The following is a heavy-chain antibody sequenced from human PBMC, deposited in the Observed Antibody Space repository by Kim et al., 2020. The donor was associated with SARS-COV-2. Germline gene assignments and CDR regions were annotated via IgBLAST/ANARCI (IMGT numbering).Heavy chain of an antibody. CDR1: GYSFTSYW. J-gene: IGHJ6*02. CDR3: ARHSLYGDYQNYGMDV. Sequence: GESLKISCKGSGYSFTSYWISWVRQMPGKGLEWMGRIDPSDSYTNYSPSFQGHVTIPADKSISTAYLQWSSLKASDTAMYYCARHSLYGDYQNYGMDVWGQGTTVTVSS. D-gene: IGHD4-17*01. CDR2: IDPSDSYT. V-gene: IGHV5-10-1*01.